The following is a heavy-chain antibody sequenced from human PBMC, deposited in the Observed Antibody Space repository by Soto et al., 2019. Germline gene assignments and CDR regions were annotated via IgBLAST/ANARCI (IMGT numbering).Heavy chain of an antibody. J-gene: IGHJ5*02. CDR2: FDPEDGET. CDR1: GYTLTELS. CDR3: ATTGKDIVVVPAASSNWFDP. Sequence: ASVKVSCKVSGYTLTELSMHWVRQAPGKGLEWMGGFDPEDGETIYAQKFQGRVTITEDTSTDTAYMELSSLRSEDTAVYYCATTGKDIVVVPAASSNWFDPWGQGTLVTVSS. D-gene: IGHD2-2*01. V-gene: IGHV1-24*01.